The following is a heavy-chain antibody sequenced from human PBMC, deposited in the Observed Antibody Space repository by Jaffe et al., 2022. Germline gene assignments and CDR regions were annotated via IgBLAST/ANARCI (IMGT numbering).Heavy chain of an antibody. D-gene: IGHD4-17*01. CDR3: AKTDSYGDYGGPDAFDI. Sequence: QVQLVESGGGVVQPGGSLRLSCAASGFTFSSYGMHWVRQAPGKGLEWVAFIRYDGSNKYYADSVKGRFTISRDNSKNTLYLQMNSLRAEDTAVYYCAKTDSYGDYGGPDAFDIWGQGTMVTVSS. CDR1: GFTFSSYG. CDR2: IRYDGSNK. J-gene: IGHJ3*02. V-gene: IGHV3-30*02.